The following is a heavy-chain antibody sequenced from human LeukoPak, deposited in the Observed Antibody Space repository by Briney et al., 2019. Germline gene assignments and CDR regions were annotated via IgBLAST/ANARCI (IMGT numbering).Heavy chain of an antibody. D-gene: IGHD3-22*01. J-gene: IGHJ6*03. CDR3: AREVDGVSYYDSSGYLGTRYYYYMDV. CDR2: IWYDGSNK. Sequence: GRSLRLSCATSGFTFSSYGMHWVRQAPGKGLEWVAVIWYDGSNKYYADSVKGRFTISRDNSKNTLYLQMNSLRAEDTAVYYCAREVDGVSYYDSSGYLGTRYYYYMDVWGKGTTVTVSS. V-gene: IGHV3-33*01. CDR1: GFTFSSYG.